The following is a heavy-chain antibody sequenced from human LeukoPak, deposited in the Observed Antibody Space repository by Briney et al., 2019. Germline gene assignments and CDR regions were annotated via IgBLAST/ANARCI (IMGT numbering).Heavy chain of an antibody. CDR3: ARDYYDKSGLYGGFDF. J-gene: IGHJ4*02. V-gene: IGHV4-4*07. CDR1: GGSMNSYY. CDR2: FYNSDNS. D-gene: IGHD3-22*01. Sequence: PSETLSLTCTVSGGSMNSYYWSWIRQSAGRGLEWIGRFYNSDNSNYNPSLKSRVTMSVDTFKNQFSLELRSVTAADTAVYYCARDYYDKSGLYGGFDFWGQGTLVTVSS.